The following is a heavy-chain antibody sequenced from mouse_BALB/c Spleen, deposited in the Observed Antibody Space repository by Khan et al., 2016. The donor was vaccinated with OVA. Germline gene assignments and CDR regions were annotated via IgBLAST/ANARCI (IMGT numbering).Heavy chain of an antibody. D-gene: IGHD3-3*01. J-gene: IGHJ4*01. CDR1: GFNIKDTY. V-gene: IGHV14-3*02. Sequence: VQLKESGAELVKPGASVKLSCTASGFNIKDTYMHWVKQRPEQGLEWIGRIDPANGNTKYDPKFQGKATITADTSSNTAYLQLSSLTSEDTAVYYCAREGRDYAMDCWGQGTSVTVSS. CDR3: AREGRDYAMDC. CDR2: IDPANGNT.